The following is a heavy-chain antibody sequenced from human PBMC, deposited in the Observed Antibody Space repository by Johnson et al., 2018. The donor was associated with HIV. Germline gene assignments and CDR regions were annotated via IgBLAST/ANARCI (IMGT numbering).Heavy chain of an antibody. CDR1: GFTFSSYG. D-gene: IGHD2-2*01. CDR2: IWFDGSNK. J-gene: IGHJ3*02. Sequence: QVQLVESGGGLVQPGGSLRLSCAASGFTFSSYGMHWVRQAPGKGLEWVAVIWFDGSNKDYADSVKGRFTISRDNPKNTLYRQMNSLRAEDTAIYFCAKGLPYCKSSTCYHHSFYMVGQGKIVPVSS. V-gene: IGHV3-33*06. CDR3: AKGLPYCKSSTCYHHSFYM.